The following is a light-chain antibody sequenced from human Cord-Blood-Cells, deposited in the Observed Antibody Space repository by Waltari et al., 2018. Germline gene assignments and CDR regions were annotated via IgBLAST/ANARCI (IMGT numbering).Light chain of an antibody. CDR1: SSDVGSYNL. CDR2: EGS. J-gene: IGLJ3*02. Sequence: QSALTQPASVSGSPGQSITISCTGTSSDVGSYNLVSWYQQHPGKAPKLMIYEGSKRPSGVSIRFSVSKSGNTASLTISGLQAEDEADYYCCSYAGSSTWVFGGGTKLTVL. V-gene: IGLV2-23*01. CDR3: CSYAGSSTWV.